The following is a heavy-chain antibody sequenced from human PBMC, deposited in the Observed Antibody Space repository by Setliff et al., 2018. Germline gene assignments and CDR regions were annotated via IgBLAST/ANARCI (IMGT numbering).Heavy chain of an antibody. CDR3: AGYGYDGSQYQGGFYYMDV. J-gene: IGHJ6*03. CDR1: GASIRSHY. CDR2: IFSSGST. Sequence: PSETLSLTCTVSGASIRSHYWSWLRQPPGKGLECIGYIFSSGSTNNNPSLKSRVTISVATSKPQFYLELTSVTAADTAVYYCAGYGYDGSQYQGGFYYMDVWGKGTTVTVSS. D-gene: IGHD3-16*01. V-gene: IGHV4-59*11.